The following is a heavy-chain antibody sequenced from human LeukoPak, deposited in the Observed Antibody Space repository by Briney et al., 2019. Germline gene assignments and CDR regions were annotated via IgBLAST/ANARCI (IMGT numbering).Heavy chain of an antibody. Sequence: SETLSLTCTISGGSISSSSYYWSWIRQPPGKGLEWIGSMYYSGSTYYNPSLKSRVTISVDTSKNQFSLKVFSVTAADTAVYYCARHRGYYYYYMDVWGKGTTVAISS. V-gene: IGHV4-39*01. CDR1: GGSISSSSYY. CDR3: ARHRGYYYYYMDV. J-gene: IGHJ6*03. CDR2: MYYSGST.